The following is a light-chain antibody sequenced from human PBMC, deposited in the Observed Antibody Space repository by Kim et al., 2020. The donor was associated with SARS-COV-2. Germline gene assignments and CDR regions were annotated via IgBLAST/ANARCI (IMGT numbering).Light chain of an antibody. CDR2: GAS. Sequence: LSPGGRVTLACRAGQTVTSRYVAWYQHKPGQAPGLLVYGASRRANGIPDRFRGSGSGTDFTLTISRLEPEDFAVYFCQQYGSSRQTFGRETKLEI. CDR3: QQYGSSRQT. V-gene: IGKV3-20*01. J-gene: IGKJ2*01. CDR1: QTVTSRY.